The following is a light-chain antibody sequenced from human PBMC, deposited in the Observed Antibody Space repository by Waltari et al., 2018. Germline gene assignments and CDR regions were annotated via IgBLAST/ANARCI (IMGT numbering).Light chain of an antibody. CDR1: KSVSRT. V-gene: IGKV3-20*01. Sequence: EIVLTQSPGTLSLSPGERATLSCRASKSVSRTLAWYQQKPGQAPKLLIYGAAIRATVIPDRFTGSGSGTDFSLTISSLEPEDFAIYFCQHYVRLPATFGQGTKVEIK. CDR3: QHYVRLPAT. J-gene: IGKJ1*01. CDR2: GAA.